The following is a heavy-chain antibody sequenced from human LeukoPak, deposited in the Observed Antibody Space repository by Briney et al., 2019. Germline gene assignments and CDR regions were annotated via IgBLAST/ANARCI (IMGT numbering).Heavy chain of an antibody. Sequence: GGSLRLSCTASKFTFRNYDMSWVRRAPGKGLEWVSVIFASGGTTYYADSVKGRFTISRDNSKNTLSLQMNSLGAEDTAVYYCAKRQCSGFNCAFFDLWGQGTLVTVSS. CDR1: KFTFRNYD. CDR3: AKRQCSGFNCAFFDL. CDR2: IFASGGTT. J-gene: IGHJ4*02. D-gene: IGHD2-15*01. V-gene: IGHV3-23*01.